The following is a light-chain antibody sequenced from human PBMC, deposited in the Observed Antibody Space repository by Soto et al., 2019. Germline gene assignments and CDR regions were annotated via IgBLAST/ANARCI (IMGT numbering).Light chain of an antibody. V-gene: IGKV3-11*01. CDR1: QSISDY. Sequence: EIVLTQSPATLSLSPGERATLSCRAGQSISDYLAWYQQRPGQAPRLLIFDASNRPTGVPDRFSGGGSGTDFTLIISSLEPEDFAVYYCQQRVNWPPTFGGGTKVEI. CDR2: DAS. CDR3: QQRVNWPPT. J-gene: IGKJ4*01.